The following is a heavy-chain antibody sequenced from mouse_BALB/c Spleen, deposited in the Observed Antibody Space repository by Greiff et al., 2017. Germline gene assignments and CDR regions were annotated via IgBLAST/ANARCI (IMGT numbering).Heavy chain of an antibody. V-gene: IGHV3-6*02. CDR2: ISYDGSN. J-gene: IGHJ2*01. CDR3: AREEGMITFDY. CDR1: GYSITSGYY. Sequence: EVKLMESGPGLVKPSQSLSLTCSVTGYSITSGYYWNWIRQFPGNKLEWMGYISYDGSNNYNPSLKNRISITRDTSKNQFFLKLNSVTTEDTATYYCAREEGMITFDYGGQGTTLTVSS. D-gene: IGHD2-4*01.